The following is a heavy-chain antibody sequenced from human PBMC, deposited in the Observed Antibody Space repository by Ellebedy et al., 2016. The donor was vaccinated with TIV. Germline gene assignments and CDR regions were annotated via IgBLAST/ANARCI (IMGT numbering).Heavy chain of an antibody. D-gene: IGHD6-19*01. Sequence: SETLSLTCTVSNDSISNYYWSWIRQPPGKGLQWIGYVFYSGSTHYNPSLKSRVTISVDTSKRQFALRLSSMTAADTAFYFCARMKAVAGTFVIDYWGLGTLVTVSS. CDR1: NDSISNYY. CDR2: VFYSGST. CDR3: ARMKAVAGTFVIDY. V-gene: IGHV4-59*01. J-gene: IGHJ4*02.